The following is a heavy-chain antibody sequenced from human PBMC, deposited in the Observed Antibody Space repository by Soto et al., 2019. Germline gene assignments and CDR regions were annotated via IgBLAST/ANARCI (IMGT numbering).Heavy chain of an antibody. D-gene: IGHD3-10*01. CDR3: ARLASGRWLAPGAVDY. V-gene: IGHV1-18*01. CDR1: GYTLTSYA. CDR2: IRANNGNT. Sequence: QVQLVQSGAGVKKPGASVKVSCKPSGYTLTSYAFSWVGQALGQGLEGMGWIRANNGNTNYAQKLEGRATMTTDTSTSIAYMELRTLRSDDTAVYYCARLASGRWLAPGAVDYWGQGTLDTVSS. J-gene: IGHJ4*02.